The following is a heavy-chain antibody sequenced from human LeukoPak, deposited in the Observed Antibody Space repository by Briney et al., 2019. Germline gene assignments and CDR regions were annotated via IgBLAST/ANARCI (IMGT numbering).Heavy chain of an antibody. CDR3: AATERRGSLDL. CDR2: VSTAGLRT. J-gene: IGHJ3*01. Sequence: GGSLRLSCTASGFVFSEYWIHWVRQAPGKGLEWVSRVSTAGLRTDYADSVNGRFNISRDNAKNTEFLQMNSLRVEDTALYYCAATERRGSLDLWGQGTMVIVAS. D-gene: IGHD1-1*01. CDR1: GFVFSEYW. V-gene: IGHV3-74*01.